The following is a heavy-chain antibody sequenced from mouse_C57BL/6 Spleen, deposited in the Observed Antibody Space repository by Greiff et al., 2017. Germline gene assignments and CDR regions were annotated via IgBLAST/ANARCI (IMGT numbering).Heavy chain of an antibody. V-gene: IGHV5-17*01. D-gene: IGHD2-1*01. Sequence: EVQGVESGGGLVKPGGSLKLSCAASGFTFSDYGMHWVRQAPEKGLEWVAYISSGSSTIYYADTVKGRFTISRDNAKNTLFLQMTSLRSEDTAMYYCAKGIYYGNYEYYFDYWGQGTTLTVSS. CDR1: GFTFSDYG. CDR3: AKGIYYGNYEYYFDY. J-gene: IGHJ2*01. CDR2: ISSGSSTI.